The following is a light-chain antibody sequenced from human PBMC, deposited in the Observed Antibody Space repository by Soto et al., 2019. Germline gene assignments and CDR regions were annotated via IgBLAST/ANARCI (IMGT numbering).Light chain of an antibody. J-gene: IGKJ5*01. V-gene: IGKV3D-15*01. Sequence: ERVMTQSPVTLSVSPGERATLSCRASQSVSNNYLAWYQQKPGQAPRLLIYGASTRATGIPARFSGSGSGTEFTLTISSLQSEDFAVYYCQQYNNWPPITFGQGTRLEIK. CDR1: QSVSNN. CDR3: QQYNNWPPIT. CDR2: GAS.